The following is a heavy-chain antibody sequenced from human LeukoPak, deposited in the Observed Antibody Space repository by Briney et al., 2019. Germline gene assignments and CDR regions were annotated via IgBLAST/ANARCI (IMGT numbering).Heavy chain of an antibody. J-gene: IGHJ4*02. CDR1: GGSISSYY. D-gene: IGHD4-17*01. Sequence: SETLSLTCTVSGGSISSYYRSWIRQPPGKGLEWIGYIYYSGSTNYNPSLKSRVTISVDTSKNQFSLKLSSVTAADTAVYYCARADGDYGTLDYWGQGTLVTVSS. CDR2: IYYSGST. CDR3: ARADGDYGTLDY. V-gene: IGHV4-59*01.